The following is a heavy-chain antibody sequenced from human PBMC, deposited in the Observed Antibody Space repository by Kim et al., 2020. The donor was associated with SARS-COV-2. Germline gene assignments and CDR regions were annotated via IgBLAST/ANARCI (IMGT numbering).Heavy chain of an antibody. J-gene: IGHJ5*02. CDR3: AAEAGVGIRGWFDP. D-gene: IGHD1-20*01. V-gene: IGHV3-23*01. Sequence: AASVKGRFTISMDNSKTTLYLQMNSLRAEDTAVYYCAAEAGVGIRGWFDPWGQGTLVTVSS.